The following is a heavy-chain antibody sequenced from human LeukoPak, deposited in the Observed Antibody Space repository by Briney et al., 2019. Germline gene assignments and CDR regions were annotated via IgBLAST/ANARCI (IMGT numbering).Heavy chain of an antibody. V-gene: IGHV3-7*03. J-gene: IGHJ6*02. Sequence: GGSLRLSCAASGFTFSNYWMTWVRQAPGKGLEWVANISRDGSERYYVDSVKGRFTISRDDAKSSLYLQMNSLRAEDTAVYYCARRNAMDVWGQGTTVIVFS. CDR1: GFTFSNYW. CDR3: ARRNAMDV. CDR2: ISRDGSER.